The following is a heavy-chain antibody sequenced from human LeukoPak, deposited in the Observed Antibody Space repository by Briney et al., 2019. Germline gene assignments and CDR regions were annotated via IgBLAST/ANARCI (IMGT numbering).Heavy chain of an antibody. D-gene: IGHD5-24*01. J-gene: IGHJ3*02. CDR1: GFTFSSYW. Sequence: PGGSLRLSCAASGFTFSSYWMSWVRQAPGKGLEWLANIKQDGSEKYYVDSVKGRFTISRDNAKNSLYLQMNSLRAEDTAVYYCAKGWMATISWPFDIWGQGTMVTVSS. V-gene: IGHV3-7*03. CDR2: IKQDGSEK. CDR3: AKGWMATISWPFDI.